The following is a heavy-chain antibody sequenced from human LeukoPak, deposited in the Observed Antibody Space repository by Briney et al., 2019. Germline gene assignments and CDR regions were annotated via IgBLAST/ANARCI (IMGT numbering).Heavy chain of an antibody. CDR1: GGSISSYY. CDR2: IYYSGST. Sequence: SETLSLTCTVSGGSISSYYWSWIRQPPGKGLEWIGYIYYSGSTNYNPSLKSRVTISVDTSKNQFSLKLSSVTAADTAVYYCARDSDFWSGFYYFDYWGQGTLVTASS. V-gene: IGHV4-59*01. J-gene: IGHJ4*02. CDR3: ARDSDFWSGFYYFDY. D-gene: IGHD3-3*01.